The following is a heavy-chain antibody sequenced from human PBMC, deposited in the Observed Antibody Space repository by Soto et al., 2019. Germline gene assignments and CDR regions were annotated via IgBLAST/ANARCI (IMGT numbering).Heavy chain of an antibody. D-gene: IGHD3-10*01. CDR1: GDSISSGNYY. V-gene: IGHV4-30-4*01. J-gene: IGHJ6*02. Sequence: QVQLQESGPGLVKPSQTLSLSCTLSGDSISSGNYYWGWIRHSPGKGLEWIAYINYSGSTYWNQSLRGRITMSVDTWKNQFSLKLRSVTDADTAVYYCARVPPGSGTYFNYYYVMDVWGQGTTVTVSS. CDR2: INYSGST. CDR3: ARVPPGSGTYFNYYYVMDV.